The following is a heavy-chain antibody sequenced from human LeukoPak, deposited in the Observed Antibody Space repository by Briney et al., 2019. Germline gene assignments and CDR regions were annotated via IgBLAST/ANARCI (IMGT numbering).Heavy chain of an antibody. Sequence: ASVKVSCKVSGYTFTGYYMHWVRQAPGQGLEWMGWINPNSGGTNYAQKFQGRVTMTRDTSISTAYMELSRLRSDDTAVYYCAIVAAAGLAFDYWGQGTLVTVSS. V-gene: IGHV1-2*02. CDR2: INPNSGGT. CDR1: GYTFTGYY. D-gene: IGHD6-13*01. J-gene: IGHJ4*02. CDR3: AIVAAAGLAFDY.